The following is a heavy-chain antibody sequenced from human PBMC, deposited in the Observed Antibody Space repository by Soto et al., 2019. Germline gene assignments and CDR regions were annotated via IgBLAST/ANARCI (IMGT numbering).Heavy chain of an antibody. CDR1: GYTFTSYG. CDR2: ISGYNGNT. CDR3: ARAGKYYYGSGSPYYYGMDV. V-gene: IGHV1-18*04. Sequence: QVQLVQSGAEVKKPGASVKVSCKASGYTFTSYGVSWVRQAPGQGLEWMGWISGYNGNTNYAQKLQGRVTMTTDTSTSIAYMGLRSLRSDDTAVYYCARAGKYYYGSGSPYYYGMDVWGQGITVTVSS. J-gene: IGHJ6*02. D-gene: IGHD3-10*01.